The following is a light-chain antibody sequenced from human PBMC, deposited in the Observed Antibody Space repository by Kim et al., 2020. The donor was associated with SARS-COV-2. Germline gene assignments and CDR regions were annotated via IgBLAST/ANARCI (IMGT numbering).Light chain of an antibody. CDR3: ATWDGSQSGRVV. CDR2: DDT. J-gene: IGLJ2*01. V-gene: IGLV1-44*01. Sequence: QSVLTQPPSASGTPGQRVTLSCSANSNSVYVVNWYQQLPGTAPKLVIYDDTHRPSGVPDRFSGSKSGTSASLAISGLQSEDEAVYYCATWDGSQSGRVVFGGGTQLTVL. CDR1: SNSVYV.